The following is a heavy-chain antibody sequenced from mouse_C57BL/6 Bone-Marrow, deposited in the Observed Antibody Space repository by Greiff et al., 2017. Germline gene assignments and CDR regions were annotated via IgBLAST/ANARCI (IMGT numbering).Heavy chain of an antibody. J-gene: IGHJ2*01. CDR1: GYTFTTYP. CDR2: FHPYNDAT. CDR3: ARGGNYGEYYCDY. D-gene: IGHD2-1*01. Sequence: VKLVESGAELVKPGASVKMSCKASGYTFTTYPIEWMKQNHGKSLEWIGNFHPYNDATKYTEKFKGKATLTVEKSTSTVYLVLSRLTSGDSAVYYCARGGNYGEYYCDYWGKGTTRTVSS. V-gene: IGHV1-47*01.